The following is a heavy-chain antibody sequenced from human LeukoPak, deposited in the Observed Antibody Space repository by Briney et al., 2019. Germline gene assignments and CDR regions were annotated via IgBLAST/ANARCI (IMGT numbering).Heavy chain of an antibody. V-gene: IGHV4-31*03. Sequence: SETLSLTCTVSGGSVNSGPYYWSWIRQLPGKGLEYIGYIYYSGSTYYNPSLKSRVTISADTSTNQFSLKLSSVTAADTAVYYCARDRADGQNYLFDYWGQGPWSPSPQ. CDR2: IYYSGST. D-gene: IGHD5-24*01. CDR1: GGSVNSGPYY. J-gene: IGHJ4*02. CDR3: ARDRADGQNYLFDY.